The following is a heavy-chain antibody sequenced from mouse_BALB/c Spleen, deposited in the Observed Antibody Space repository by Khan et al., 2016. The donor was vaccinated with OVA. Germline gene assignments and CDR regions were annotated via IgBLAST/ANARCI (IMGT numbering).Heavy chain of an antibody. CDR1: GYTFTSYW. CDR2: INPSTGYT. Sequence: QMQLEESGAELAKPGASVKMSCKASGYTFTSYWMHWVKQRPGQGLEWIGYINPSTGYTEYNQKFKDKATLTADKSSSTAYMQLSSLTSEDSAVYYCARYDYDYYYAMDYCGQG. J-gene: IGHJ4*01. V-gene: IGHV1-7*01. D-gene: IGHD2-4*01. CDR3: ARYDYDYYYAMDY.